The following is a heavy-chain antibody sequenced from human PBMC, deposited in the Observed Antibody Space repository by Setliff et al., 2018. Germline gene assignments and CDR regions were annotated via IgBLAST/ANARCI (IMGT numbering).Heavy chain of an antibody. J-gene: IGHJ5*02. CDR2: INPNSGGT. CDR1: GYTFGAHY. V-gene: IGHV1-2*02. D-gene: IGHD3-16*02. Sequence: ASVKVSCKASGYTFGAHYIHWVRQAPGQGLEWMGWINPNSGGTEYAQKFLGRVTMTRDTSINTAYMELSRLKSDDTAVYYCARGTLMSWGSYRTKFDPWGQGTLVTVSS. CDR3: ARGTLMSWGSYRTKFDP.